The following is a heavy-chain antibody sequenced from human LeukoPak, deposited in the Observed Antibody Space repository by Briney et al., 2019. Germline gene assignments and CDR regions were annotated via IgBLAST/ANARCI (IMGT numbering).Heavy chain of an antibody. Sequence: SETLSLTCTVSGGSISSGDYYWSWIRQPPGKGLEWIGYIYYSGSTYYNPSLKSRVTISVDTSKNQFSLKLSSVTAADTAVYYCARAGYYYDSSGYSWGQGTLVTVSS. J-gene: IGHJ5*02. CDR1: GGSISSGDYY. CDR3: ARAGYYYDSSGYS. CDR2: IYYSGST. V-gene: IGHV4-30-4*01. D-gene: IGHD3-22*01.